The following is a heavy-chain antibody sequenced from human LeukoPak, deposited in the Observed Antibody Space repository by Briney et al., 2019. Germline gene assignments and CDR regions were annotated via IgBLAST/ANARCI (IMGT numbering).Heavy chain of an antibody. CDR3: ARVLAAADTDDRFDP. CDR2: INPSDGSI. CDR1: GYTFTSYY. J-gene: IGHJ5*02. Sequence: ASVKVSCKASGYTFTSYYMHWVRQAPGQGLEWMGIINPSDGSIKYAQKFQGRVTMTRDTSTSTVYMELSSLRSEDTAVYFCARVLAAADTDDRFDPWGQGTLVTVSS. D-gene: IGHD6-13*01. V-gene: IGHV1-46*01.